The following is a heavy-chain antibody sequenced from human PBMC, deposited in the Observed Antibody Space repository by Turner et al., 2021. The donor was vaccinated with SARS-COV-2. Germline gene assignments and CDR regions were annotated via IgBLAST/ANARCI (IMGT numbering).Heavy chain of an antibody. CDR3: ARLRPTQNFDY. V-gene: IGHV4-39*01. CDR1: GGSISSSSYY. J-gene: IGHJ4*02. Sequence: QLQLQESGPGLVKPSETLSLTCTVSGGSISSSSYYWGWIRQPPGKGLEWIGSIDYSGSTYYNPSLKSRVTISVDTSKNQFSLKLSSVTAADTAVYYCARLRPTQNFDYWGQGTLVTVSS. D-gene: IGHD1-1*01. CDR2: IDYSGST.